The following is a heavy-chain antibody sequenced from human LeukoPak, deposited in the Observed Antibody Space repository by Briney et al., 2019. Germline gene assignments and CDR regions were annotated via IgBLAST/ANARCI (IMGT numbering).Heavy chain of an antibody. CDR2: IKQDGTSK. CDR1: GFTFSRSW. Sequence: GGSLRLSGAASGFTFSRSWMGWHSQAPGKGLEWVANIKQDGTSKCYVDSVMGRVTISRDNAENSVYLQMNSLSGGDTAVYYCARHGDYCFDLWGPGTRVTVCS. V-gene: IGHV3-7*02. CDR3: ARHGDYCFDL. J-gene: IGHJ4*02. D-gene: IGHD2-21*01.